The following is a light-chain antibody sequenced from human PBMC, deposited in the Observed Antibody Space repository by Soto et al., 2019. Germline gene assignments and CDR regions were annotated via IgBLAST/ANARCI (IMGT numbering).Light chain of an antibody. V-gene: IGKV2-28*01. CDR3: MQARHIPFT. Sequence: DVVMTQSPLSLPVTPGEPASISCRSSQSLLYSNGYNYLDWYLQKPGQSPQLLIYLGSNRASGVPDRFSGSGSGTDFTLKISRVEPADVGVYYCMQARHIPFTFGPGTKVHIK. CDR2: LGS. J-gene: IGKJ3*01. CDR1: QSLLYSNGYNY.